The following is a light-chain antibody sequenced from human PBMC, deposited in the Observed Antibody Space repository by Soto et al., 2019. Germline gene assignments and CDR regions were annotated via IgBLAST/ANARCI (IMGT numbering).Light chain of an antibody. CDR2: TAS. J-gene: IGKJ1*01. CDR1: QSIGNW. V-gene: IGKV1-5*03. CDR3: QQFNSTAWT. Sequence: DIQITHSPSAQSASVADRVTITCLASQSIGNWLTWYQQKPGKAPDLLIYTASSLQSGVPSRFSGSGSGAEFSLTISSLQPDDVATYYCQQFNSTAWTFGQGTKVDIK.